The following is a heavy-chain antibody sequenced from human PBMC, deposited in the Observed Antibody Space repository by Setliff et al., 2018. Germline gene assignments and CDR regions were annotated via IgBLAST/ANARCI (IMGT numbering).Heavy chain of an antibody. CDR3: ARINFYVSSGYYYAPDY. Sequence: ASVKVSCKTAGGSFSSFAFSWVRQAPGQGLVWMGRIIPLFGTSSYAQEFQGRVTLSADESTTTAYLELRSLTSDDTAVYYCARINFYVSSGYYYAPDYWGPGTLVTVSS. CDR2: IIPLFGTS. CDR1: GGSFSSFA. J-gene: IGHJ4*02. V-gene: IGHV1-69*13. D-gene: IGHD3-22*01.